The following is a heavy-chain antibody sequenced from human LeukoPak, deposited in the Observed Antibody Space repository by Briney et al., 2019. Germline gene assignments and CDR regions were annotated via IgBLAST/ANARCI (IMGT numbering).Heavy chain of an antibody. CDR2: INPNSGGT. CDR1: GYTFTGYY. J-gene: IGHJ4*02. CDR3: ARDTRYCSSTSCWI. V-gene: IGHV1-2*02. Sequence: ASVKVSCKASGYTFTGYYMHWVRQAPGQGLEWMGWINPNSGGTNYAQKFQGRVTMTRDTSNSTAYMELSRLRSDDTAVYYCARDTRYCSSTSCWIWGQGTLVTVSS. D-gene: IGHD2-2*01.